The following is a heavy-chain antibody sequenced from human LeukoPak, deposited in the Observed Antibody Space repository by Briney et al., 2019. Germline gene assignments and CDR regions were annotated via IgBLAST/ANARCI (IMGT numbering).Heavy chain of an antibody. Sequence: PSETLSLTCTVSGHSISTYYWSWIRQPPGKGLEWIGYIHYSGSTNYNPSLRSRVTISVDTSKNQFSLKLSSATAADTAVYFCARRAINSVMFDYWGQGTLATVSS. CDR1: GHSISTYY. CDR2: IHYSGST. CDR3: ARRAINSVMFDY. D-gene: IGHD3-16*01. V-gene: IGHV4-59*08. J-gene: IGHJ4*02.